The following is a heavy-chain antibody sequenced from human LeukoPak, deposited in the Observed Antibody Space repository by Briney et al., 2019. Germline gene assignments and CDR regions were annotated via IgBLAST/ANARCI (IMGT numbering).Heavy chain of an antibody. Sequence: PSETLSLTCTVSGGSITITNYYWGWIRQPPGKGLEWVGNIYHDGSTYYNPSLKSRVTISVDTSKNQFSLKLSSVTAADTAVYYCAREHSPYCTNGVCQEGWFDPWGQGTLVTVSS. CDR3: AREHSPYCTNGVCQEGWFDP. V-gene: IGHV4-39*07. CDR1: GGSITITNYY. D-gene: IGHD2-8*01. CDR2: IYHDGST. J-gene: IGHJ5*02.